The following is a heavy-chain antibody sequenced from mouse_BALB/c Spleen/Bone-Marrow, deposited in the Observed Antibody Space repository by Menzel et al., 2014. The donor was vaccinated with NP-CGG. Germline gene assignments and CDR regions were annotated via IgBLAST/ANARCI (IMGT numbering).Heavy chain of an antibody. D-gene: IGHD1-1*01. V-gene: IGHV1-7*01. CDR2: INPSTGYT. J-gene: IGHJ3*01. Sequence: VKLQESGAELAEPGASVKMSCKASGYTFTSYWMHWVKQRPGQGLEWIGYINPSTGYTEYNQKFKDKATLTADKSSGTAYMQLSSLTSEDSAVYYSARRAYGGSYGFAYWGQGTLVTVSA. CDR3: ARRAYGGSYGFAY. CDR1: GYTFTSYW.